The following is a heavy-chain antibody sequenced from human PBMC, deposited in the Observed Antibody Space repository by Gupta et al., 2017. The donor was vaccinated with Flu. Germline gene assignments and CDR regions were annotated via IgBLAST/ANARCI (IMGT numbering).Heavy chain of an antibody. V-gene: IGHV4-59*11. D-gene: IGHD1-1*01. Sequence: QVQLQESGPGLVKPSETLSLTCSVSGDSINSHYWSWLRQPPGGGLEWIGQVHSSGDYNYYSSFKSRLTMAVDTSKNQFSLNLKSVTGADTAIYFCARDIGWKGSNEYFDYWGQGSLVTVSS. CDR3: ARDIGWKGSNEYFDY. J-gene: IGHJ4*02. CDR2: VHSSGDY. CDR1: GDSINSHY.